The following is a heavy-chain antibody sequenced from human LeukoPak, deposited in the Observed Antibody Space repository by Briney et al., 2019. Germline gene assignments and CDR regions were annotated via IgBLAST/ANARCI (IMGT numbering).Heavy chain of an antibody. CDR2: IYYSGST. CDR1: GGSISSSSYY. D-gene: IGHD3-22*01. Sequence: PSETLSLTCTVSGGSISSSSYYWGWIRQPPGKGLEWIGSIYYSGSTYYNPSLKSRVTISVDTSKNQFSLKLSSVTAADTAVYYCAREGVDYDSSGYYYIGYGYFDLWGRGTLVTVSS. J-gene: IGHJ2*01. V-gene: IGHV4-39*07. CDR3: AREGVDYDSSGYYYIGYGYFDL.